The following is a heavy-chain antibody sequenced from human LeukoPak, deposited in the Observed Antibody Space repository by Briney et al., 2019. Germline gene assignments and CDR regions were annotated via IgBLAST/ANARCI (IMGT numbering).Heavy chain of an antibody. CDR3: ASGYVPLYYYYYMDV. Sequence: SVKVSCKASGYTFTSYGISWVRQAPGQGLEWMGGIIPIFGTPNYAQKFQGRVTFTTDESTSTAYMELSSLRSEDTAIYYCASGYVPLYYYYYMDVWGKGTTVTVSS. J-gene: IGHJ6*03. V-gene: IGHV1-69*05. CDR1: GYTFTSYG. CDR2: IIPIFGTP. D-gene: IGHD3-16*01.